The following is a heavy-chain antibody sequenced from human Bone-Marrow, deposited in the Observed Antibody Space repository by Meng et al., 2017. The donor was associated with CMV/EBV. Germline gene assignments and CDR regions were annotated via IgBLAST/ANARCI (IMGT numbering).Heavy chain of an antibody. V-gene: IGHV1-2*02. CDR1: GYTLTELS. CDR3: ARSKRIAARWD. J-gene: IGHJ4*02. D-gene: IGHD6-6*01. CDR2: INPNSGGT. Sequence: ASVKVSCKVSGYTLTELSMHWVRQAPGKGLEWMGWINPNSGGTNYAQTFQGRVTMTRDTSIRAPYMEVGRLRSEDTAVYYCARSKRIAARWDWGQGTLVTVSS.